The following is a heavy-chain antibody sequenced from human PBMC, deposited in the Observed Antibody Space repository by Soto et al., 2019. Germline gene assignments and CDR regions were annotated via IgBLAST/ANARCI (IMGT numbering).Heavy chain of an antibody. Sequence: ASVKVSCKASGYTFTSYAMHWVRQAPGQRLEWMGWINAGNGNTKYSQKFQGRVAITRDTSASTAYMELSSLRSEDTAVYYCAREGRAVAGTAAVYYYYYGMDVWGQGTTVTVSS. D-gene: IGHD6-19*01. V-gene: IGHV1-3*01. CDR1: GYTFTSYA. CDR2: INAGNGNT. CDR3: AREGRAVAGTAAVYYYYYGMDV. J-gene: IGHJ6*02.